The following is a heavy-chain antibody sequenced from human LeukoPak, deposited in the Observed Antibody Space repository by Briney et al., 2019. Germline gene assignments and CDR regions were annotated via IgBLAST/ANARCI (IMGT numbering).Heavy chain of an antibody. CDR1: GGTFSSYA. CDR2: IIPIFGTA. V-gene: IGHV1-69*13. CDR3: ARPPTGTHAFAYYYYGMDV. J-gene: IGHJ6*04. Sequence: ASVKVSCKASGGTFSSYAISWVRQAPGQGLEWMGGIIPIFGTANYAQKFQGRVTITADESTSTAYMELSSLRSEDTAVYYCARPPTGTHAFAYYYYGMDVWGKGPTVTVSS. D-gene: IGHD1-1*01.